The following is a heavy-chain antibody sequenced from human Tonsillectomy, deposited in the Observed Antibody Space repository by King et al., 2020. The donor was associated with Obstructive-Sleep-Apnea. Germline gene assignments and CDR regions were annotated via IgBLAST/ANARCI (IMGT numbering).Heavy chain of an antibody. CDR1: GFTFSSYA. CDR2: ISGTAVRT. Sequence: VQLVESGGGLVEPGGSLRLSCVVSGFTFSSYAMNWVRQAPGKGLEWVSTISGTAVRTYYADSVKGRFTISRDNSNNTLYLHLRSLRAEDTAVYYCAKDPLGEGEQGGHWGQGTLVTVSS. V-gene: IGHV3-23*04. CDR3: AKDPLGEGEQGGH. J-gene: IGHJ4*02. D-gene: IGHD3-16*01.